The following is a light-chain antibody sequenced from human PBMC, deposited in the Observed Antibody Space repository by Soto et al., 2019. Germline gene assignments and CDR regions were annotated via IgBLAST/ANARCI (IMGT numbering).Light chain of an antibody. CDR3: SSYTSSSTPV. CDR1: ISDVGGYNY. Sequence: QSALTQPPSASGSPGQSVTISCTGTISDVGGYNYVSWFQQHPGKAPKLMIYEVDKRPSGVPDRFSGSKSGNTASLTVSGLQAEDEADYYCSSYTSSSTPVFGTGTKVTVL. V-gene: IGLV2-8*01. J-gene: IGLJ1*01. CDR2: EVD.